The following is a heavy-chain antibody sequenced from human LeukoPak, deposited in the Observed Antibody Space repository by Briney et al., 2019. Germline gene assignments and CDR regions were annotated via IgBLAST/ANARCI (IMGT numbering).Heavy chain of an antibody. V-gene: IGHV3-66*01. Sequence: GGSLRLSCAASGFTVSSNYMSWVRQAPGKGLEWVSVIYSGGSTYYADSVKGRFTISRDNSKNTLYLQMNSLRAEDTAVYYCARGCQRWLQELDYWGLGTLVTVSS. CDR3: ARGCQRWLQELDY. CDR1: GFTVSSNY. D-gene: IGHD5-24*01. J-gene: IGHJ4*02. CDR2: IYSGGST.